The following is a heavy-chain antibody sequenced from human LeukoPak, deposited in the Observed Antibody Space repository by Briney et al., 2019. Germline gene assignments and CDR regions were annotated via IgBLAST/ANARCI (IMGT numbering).Heavy chain of an antibody. CDR1: GYTFTGYY. J-gene: IGHJ4*02. CDR3: ARDPGITIFRNYFDY. D-gene: IGHD3-3*01. V-gene: IGHV1-2*02. CDR2: INPNSGGT. Sequence: ASVKVSCKASGYTFTGYYMHWVRQAPGQGLEWMGWINPNSGGTNYAQKFQGRVTMTRDTSISTAYMELSRLRSDDTAVYYCARDPGITIFRNYFDYWGQGTLVTVSS.